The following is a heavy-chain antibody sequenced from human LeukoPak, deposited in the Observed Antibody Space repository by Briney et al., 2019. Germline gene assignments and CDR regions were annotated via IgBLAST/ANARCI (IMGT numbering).Heavy chain of an antibody. CDR3: ARDYADYYYYSGMDV. J-gene: IGHJ6*02. CDR1: GFTFSSYA. CDR2: ISFDGSDK. Sequence: GRSLRLACAASGFTFSSYAMHWVRQAPGKGLEWVAVISFDGSDKYYADSAKGRFTISRDNSKNTLYLQMNSLRAEDTAVYYCARDYADYYYYSGMDVWGQGTTVTVSS. D-gene: IGHD4-17*01. V-gene: IGHV3-30*04.